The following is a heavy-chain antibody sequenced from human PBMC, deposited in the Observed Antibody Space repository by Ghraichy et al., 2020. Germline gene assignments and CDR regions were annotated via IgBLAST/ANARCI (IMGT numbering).Heavy chain of an antibody. V-gene: IGHV4-39*01. D-gene: IGHD3-3*01. Sequence: SETLSLICTVSGGSISSSSYSWGWIRQPPGKGLEWIGSIYYSGSTYYNPSLKRRVTISVDTSKNQFSLKLSSVTAADTAVYHCASARITIFGVVAPKNNWFDPWGQGTLVTVSS. CDR3: ASARITIFGVVAPKNNWFDP. CDR1: GGSISSSSYS. J-gene: IGHJ5*02. CDR2: IYYSGST.